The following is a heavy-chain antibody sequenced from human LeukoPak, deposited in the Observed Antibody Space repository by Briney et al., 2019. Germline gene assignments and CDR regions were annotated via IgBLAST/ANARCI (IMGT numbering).Heavy chain of an antibody. CDR3: ARVSGSYHWNYYYMDV. CDR2: IYYSGST. Sequence: SQTLSLTCTVSGGSISSGDYYWSWIRQPPGKGLEWIGYIYYSGSTYYNPSLKSRVTISVDTSKNQFSLKLSSVTAADTAVYYCARVSGSYHWNYYYMDVWGKGTTVTVSS. V-gene: IGHV4-30-4*08. D-gene: IGHD1-26*01. J-gene: IGHJ6*03. CDR1: GGSISSGDYY.